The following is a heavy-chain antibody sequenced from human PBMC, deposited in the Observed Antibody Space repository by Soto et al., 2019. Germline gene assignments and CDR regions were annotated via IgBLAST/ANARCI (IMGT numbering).Heavy chain of an antibody. J-gene: IGHJ6*03. CDR1: GYTFTSYG. CDR2: ISAYNGNT. D-gene: IGHD2-2*01. Sequence: ASVKVSCKASGYTFTSYGISWVRQAPGQGLEWMGWISAYNGNTNYAQKLQGRVTMTTDTSTSTAYMELRSLRSDDTAVYYCARGRDIVVVPAAPAYYYMDVWGKGTTVNVSS. CDR3: ARGRDIVVVPAAPAYYYMDV. V-gene: IGHV1-18*01.